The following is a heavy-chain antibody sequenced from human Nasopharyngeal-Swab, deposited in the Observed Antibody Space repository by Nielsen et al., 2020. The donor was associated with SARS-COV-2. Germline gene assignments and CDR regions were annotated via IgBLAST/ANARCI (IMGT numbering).Heavy chain of an antibody. V-gene: IGHV7-4-1*02. CDR2: INTNTGNP. Sequence: ASVKVSCKASGYTFTSYAMNWMRQAPGQGLEWMGWINTNTGNPTYAQGFTGRFVFSLDTSVSTAYLQISSLKAEDTAVYYCWSSTAARVLYWGQGTLITVSS. J-gene: IGHJ4*02. D-gene: IGHD6-6*01. CDR3: WSSTAARVLY. CDR1: GYTFTSYA.